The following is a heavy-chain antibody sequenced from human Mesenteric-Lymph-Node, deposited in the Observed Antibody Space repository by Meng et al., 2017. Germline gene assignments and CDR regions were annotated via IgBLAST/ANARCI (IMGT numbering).Heavy chain of an antibody. Sequence: SVKVSCKASGYTFANYGISWVRQAPGQGLEWMGGIIPIFGTANYAQKFQGRVTITADKSTSTAYMELSSLRSEDTAVYYCGQYSYYYDSSGFLRDDAFDIWGQGTMVTVSS. V-gene: IGHV1-69*06. CDR1: GYTFANYG. D-gene: IGHD3-22*01. J-gene: IGHJ3*02. CDR3: GQYSYYYDSSGFLRDDAFDI. CDR2: IIPIFGTA.